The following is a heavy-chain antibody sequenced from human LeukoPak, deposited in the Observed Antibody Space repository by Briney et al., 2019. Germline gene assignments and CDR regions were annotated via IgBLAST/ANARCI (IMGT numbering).Heavy chain of an antibody. CDR3: ARGPTGGTSEQYFQH. D-gene: IGHD4-23*01. CDR2: ISYDGSNK. J-gene: IGHJ1*01. V-gene: IGHV3-30*01. Sequence: GRSLRLSCAASGFTFSSYAMHWVRQAPGKGLELVAVISYDGSNKYYADSVKGRFTISRDNSKNTLYLQMNSLRAEDTAVYYCARGPTGGTSEQYFQHWGQGTLVTVSS. CDR1: GFTFSSYA.